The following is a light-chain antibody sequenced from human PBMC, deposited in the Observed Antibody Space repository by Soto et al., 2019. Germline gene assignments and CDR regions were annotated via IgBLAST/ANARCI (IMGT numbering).Light chain of an antibody. J-gene: IGKJ3*01. Sequence: EILLTQSPGTLSLSPGERATLSCRGSQSVSSEYLAWYQQKPDQAPRLLIYGASTRDTGIPDRFRGSGSGTDFALTISSLEPEDFAMYYCQQYDGSPLTFGPGTKVDIK. CDR3: QQYDGSPLT. CDR2: GAS. V-gene: IGKV3-20*01. CDR1: QSVSSEY.